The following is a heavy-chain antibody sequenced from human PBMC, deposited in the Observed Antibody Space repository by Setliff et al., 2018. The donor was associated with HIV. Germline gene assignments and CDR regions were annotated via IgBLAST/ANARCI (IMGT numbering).Heavy chain of an antibody. V-gene: IGHV3-49*04. D-gene: IGHD4-17*01. CDR3: TPTDYGGSDY. CDR2: IRSKGYGGTI. CDR1: GFAFGDYA. Sequence: PGGSLRLSCAASGFAFGDYAMSWVRQAPGKGLEWVGFIRSKGYGGTIEYAASVKGRFAISRDDSKSIAYLQMNSLKNEDTAVYYCTPTDYGGSDYWGQGTLVTVSS. J-gene: IGHJ4*02.